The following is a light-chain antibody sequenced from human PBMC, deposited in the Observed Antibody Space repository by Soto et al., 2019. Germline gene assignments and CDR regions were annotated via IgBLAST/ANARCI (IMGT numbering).Light chain of an antibody. V-gene: IGLV3-21*02. CDR3: SSYTSSSTRV. Sequence: SYELTQPPSVSVAPGQTARITCGGTNIGSKSVHWYQKRPGQAPVLVVYDDADRPSGIPERFSGSNSGNTATLTISGLQAEDEADYYCSSYTSSSTRVFGGGTKLTVL. CDR2: DDA. CDR1: NIGSKS. J-gene: IGLJ2*01.